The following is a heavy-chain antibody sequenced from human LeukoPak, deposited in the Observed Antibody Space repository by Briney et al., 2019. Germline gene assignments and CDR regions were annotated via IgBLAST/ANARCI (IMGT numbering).Heavy chain of an antibody. V-gene: IGHV3-30*04. Sequence: GGSLRLSCAATGFTFSNFAMHWVRQAPGKGLEWVAVVSYDGSYKYYADSVKGRFTISRDNSKNTLYLQMNSLRAEDTAVYYCARAPGYGAAYYFDYWGQGTLVAVSS. J-gene: IGHJ4*02. CDR3: ARAPGYGAAYYFDY. CDR2: VSYDGSYK. CDR1: GFTFSNFA. D-gene: IGHD1-1*01.